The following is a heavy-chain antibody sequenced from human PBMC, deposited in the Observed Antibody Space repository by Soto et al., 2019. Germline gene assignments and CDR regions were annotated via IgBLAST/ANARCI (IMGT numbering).Heavy chain of an antibody. CDR3: ARWGDTAGLSLPALDI. V-gene: IGHV4-59*08. D-gene: IGHD2-21*02. Sequence: SETLSLTCSVSGASITNYHWNWIRQTPGKGLEWIGFIHYIGGSKFNATLKSRLTMSVDTSKNQFSLRLNSLTAADTAIYYCARWGDTAGLSLPALDIWGQGIMVTVSS. CDR1: GASITNYH. J-gene: IGHJ3*02. CDR2: IHYIGGS.